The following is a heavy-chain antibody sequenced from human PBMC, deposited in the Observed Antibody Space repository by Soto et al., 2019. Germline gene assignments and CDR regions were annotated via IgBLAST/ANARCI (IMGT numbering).Heavy chain of an antibody. CDR2: ISYDGSNQ. D-gene: IGHD3-16*02. CDR1: GFTFSSYG. Sequence: QVQLVESGGGVVQPGRSLRLSCAASGFTFSSYGMHWVRQAPGKGLEWVAIISYDGSNQYYADSVKGRFTISRDNSKNTLYLQMNSLRVDDTAVYYCAKALGELSPETYDHWGQGVLVTVSS. J-gene: IGHJ4*02. CDR3: AKALGELSPETYDH. V-gene: IGHV3-30*18.